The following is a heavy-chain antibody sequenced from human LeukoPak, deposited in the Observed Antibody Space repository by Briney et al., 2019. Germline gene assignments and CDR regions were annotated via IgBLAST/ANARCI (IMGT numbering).Heavy chain of an antibody. CDR1: GYTFTGYY. D-gene: IGHD3-10*01. V-gene: IGHV1-46*01. J-gene: IGHJ1*01. CDR2: INPSGGST. CDR3: ARDSGYYGSGSLSEYFQH. Sequence: ASVKVSCKASGYTFTGYYMHWVRQAPGQGLEWMGIINPSGGSTSYAQKFQGRVTITRDTSTSTVYMELSSLRSEDMAVYYCARDSGYYGSGSLSEYFQHWGQGTLVTVSS.